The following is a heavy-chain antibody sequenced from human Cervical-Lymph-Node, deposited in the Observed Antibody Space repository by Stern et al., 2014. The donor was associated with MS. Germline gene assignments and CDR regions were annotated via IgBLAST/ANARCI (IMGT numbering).Heavy chain of an antibody. Sequence: QLQLQESGPGLVKPSETLSLTCTVSGGSVSSHYWSWFRQTPGKGLEWIGYIFYSGSTNYNPPLKSRVTMSLDVSKNQFSLNLTSVTAADTAVYYCARGVNNWLDPWGQGTQVTVSS. J-gene: IGHJ5*02. CDR1: GGSVSSHY. CDR3: ARGVNNWLDP. V-gene: IGHV4-59*02. CDR2: IFYSGST.